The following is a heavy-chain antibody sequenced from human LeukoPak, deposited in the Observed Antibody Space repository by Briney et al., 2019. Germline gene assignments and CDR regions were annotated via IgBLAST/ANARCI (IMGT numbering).Heavy chain of an antibody. CDR3: ARSPIMITFGGPYYFDY. V-gene: IGHV4-59*04. J-gene: IGHJ4*02. CDR1: GGSISSYY. D-gene: IGHD3-16*01. CDR2: IYHSGST. Sequence: SETLSLTCTVSGGSISSYYWSWIRQPPGKGLEWIGYIYHSGSTYYNPSLKSRVTISVDRSKNQFSLKLSSVTAADTAVYYCARSPIMITFGGPYYFDYWGQGTLVTVSS.